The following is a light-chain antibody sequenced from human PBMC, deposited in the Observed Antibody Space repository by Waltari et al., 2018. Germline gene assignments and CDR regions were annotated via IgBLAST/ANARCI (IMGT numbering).Light chain of an antibody. Sequence: DIVMTQSPLSLPVTPGEPASISCRPSQSLLHSNGYNYLDWYLQKPGQSPQLLIYLGSNRASGVPGRFSGSGSGTDFTLKISRVEAEDVGVYYCMQGLHFPLTFGPGTKVDIK. V-gene: IGKV2-28*01. CDR2: LGS. CDR1: QSLLHSNGYNY. J-gene: IGKJ3*01. CDR3: MQGLHFPLT.